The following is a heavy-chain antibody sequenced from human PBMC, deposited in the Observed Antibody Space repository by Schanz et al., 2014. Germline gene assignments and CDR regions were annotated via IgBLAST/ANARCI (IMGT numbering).Heavy chain of an antibody. CDR2: ISYDGSSK. J-gene: IGHJ4*02. CDR1: GFSFSTHW. V-gene: IGHV3-30*18. Sequence: VQLVESGGGLVQPGGSVRLSCGASGFSFSTHWMAWVRQAPGKGLEWVALISYDGSSKNHADSVQGRFTISRDNSKNALYLQMDSLRAEDTAVYYCAKDGRLPYYGTGSDFDYWGQGTLXAVAS. D-gene: IGHD3-22*01. CDR3: AKDGRLPYYGTGSDFDY.